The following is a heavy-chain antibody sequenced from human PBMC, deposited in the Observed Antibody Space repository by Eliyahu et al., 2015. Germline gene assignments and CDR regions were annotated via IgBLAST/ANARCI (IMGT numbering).Heavy chain of an antibody. V-gene: IGHV1-2*02. D-gene: IGHD4-23*01. CDR2: INPNDGVT. CDR3: ASQLKDYGGLWGSFDY. CDR1: GYPFYAYL. J-gene: IGHJ4*02. Sequence: VQMVQSGAEVKKPGTSVKVSCKTSGYPFYAYLLHWVRQAPGQGLEWMGYINPNDGVTKFARRFQGRVTMTRATSIATAYMELTGLTSDDTALYYCASQLKDYGGLWGSFDYWGQGSLVTVS.